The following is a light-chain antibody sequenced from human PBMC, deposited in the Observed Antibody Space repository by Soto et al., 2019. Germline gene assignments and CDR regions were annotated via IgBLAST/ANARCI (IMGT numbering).Light chain of an antibody. Sequence: EVVMTQSPGTLSVSPGEEATLSCRASQSVSVNLAWYQHRPGQAPRPLIYDASTRAIGVPARFSGRGSGTDFTLTISSLQSEDFAIYYCLQYNSWPYTFGRGTKLEI. J-gene: IGKJ2*01. CDR1: QSVSVN. V-gene: IGKV3-15*01. CDR3: LQYNSWPYT. CDR2: DAS.